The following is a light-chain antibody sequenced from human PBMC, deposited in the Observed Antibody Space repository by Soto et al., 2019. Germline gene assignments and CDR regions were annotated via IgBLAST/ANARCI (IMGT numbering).Light chain of an antibody. CDR2: DNH. Sequence: QSVLTPPPSVSAAPGQKVTISCSGSGSNIGNNYVSWYQQLPGTAPKLLIYDNHNRPSGIPDRFSGSKSGTSATLGITGLQTGDEADYYCGTWYSSLSAYVFGTGTKVTVL. CDR1: GSNIGNNY. J-gene: IGLJ1*01. V-gene: IGLV1-51*01. CDR3: GTWYSSLSAYV.